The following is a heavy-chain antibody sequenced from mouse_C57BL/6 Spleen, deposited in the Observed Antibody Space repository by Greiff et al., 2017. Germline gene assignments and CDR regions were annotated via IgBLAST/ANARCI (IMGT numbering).Heavy chain of an antibody. CDR1: GYAFSSSW. CDR2: IYPGDGGT. V-gene: IGHV1-82*01. D-gene: IGHD1-1*01. CDR3: ASGYYGSSGAVDY. J-gene: IGHJ4*01. Sequence: QVHLKESGPELVKPGASVQFSCKASGYAFSSSWMNWVKPRPGKGLEWIGRIYPGDGGTNYNGKFKGKAPLTAAKSSSTAYMQISSLTSEDSAVYFCASGYYGSSGAVDYWGQGTSVTVSS.